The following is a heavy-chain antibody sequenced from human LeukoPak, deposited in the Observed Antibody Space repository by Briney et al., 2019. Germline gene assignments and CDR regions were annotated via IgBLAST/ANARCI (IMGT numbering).Heavy chain of an antibody. CDR3: ARHIGLTTKYFDY. J-gene: IGHJ4*02. CDR2: VYPGDSDT. CDR1: GYTFTNYW. Sequence: GESLKTSCKGSGYTFTNYWIGWVRQMPGKGLEWMGMVYPGDSDTRYSPSFQGHVTISADKSITTAYLQWSSLKASDTAIYYCARHIGLTTKYFDYWGQGTLVTVSS. D-gene: IGHD4/OR15-4a*01. V-gene: IGHV5-51*01.